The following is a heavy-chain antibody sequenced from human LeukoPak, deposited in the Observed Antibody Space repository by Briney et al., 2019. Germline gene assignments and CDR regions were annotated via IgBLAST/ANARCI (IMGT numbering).Heavy chain of an antibody. Sequence: ASVKVSCKASGATFISYAMSWVRQAPGQGREWMGGIIPIFGTANYAQKFQGRVTITADKSTSTAYMEVSSLRSEDTAVYYCAGGRPRGYCSGGSCYHNFDYWGQGTLVTVSS. CDR1: GATFISYA. V-gene: IGHV1-69*06. D-gene: IGHD2-15*01. CDR3: AGGRPRGYCSGGSCYHNFDY. CDR2: IIPIFGTA. J-gene: IGHJ4*02.